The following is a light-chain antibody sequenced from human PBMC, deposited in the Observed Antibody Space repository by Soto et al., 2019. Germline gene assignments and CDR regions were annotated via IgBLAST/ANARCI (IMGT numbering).Light chain of an antibody. CDR2: FGS. Sequence: DFVMTQSPLSLPVTAGEPAFISCRSSQSLLHASGYNYLSWYLQKPGQSPQLLIYFGSHRASGVPDRFSGSGSGTDFTLKISRVEAEDVGVYYFMQALQTFTFGGGTKVEIK. CDR3: MQALQTFT. J-gene: IGKJ4*01. V-gene: IGKV2-28*01. CDR1: QSLLHASGYNY.